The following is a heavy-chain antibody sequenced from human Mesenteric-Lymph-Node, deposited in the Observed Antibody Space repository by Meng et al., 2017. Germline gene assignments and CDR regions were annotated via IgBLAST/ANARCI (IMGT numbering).Heavy chain of an antibody. Sequence: ASVKVSCKASGYTFTSYGISWVRQAPGQGLEWMGWISAYNGNTNYAQKLQGRVTMTTDTSTSTAYMELRSLRSDDTAVYYCAASYCSSTTCYPPGTDYWGQGTLVTVSS. J-gene: IGHJ4*02. CDR3: AASYCSSTTCYPPGTDY. CDR1: GYTFTSYG. CDR2: ISAYNGNT. D-gene: IGHD2-2*01. V-gene: IGHV1-18*01.